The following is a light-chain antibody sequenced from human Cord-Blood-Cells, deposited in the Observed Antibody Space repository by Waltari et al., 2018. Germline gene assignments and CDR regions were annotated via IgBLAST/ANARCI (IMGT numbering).Light chain of an antibody. CDR2: EVS. V-gene: IGLV2-8*01. CDR3: SSYAGSNNYV. J-gene: IGLJ1*01. CDR1: RSDVGGYNY. Sequence: QSALTQPPSASGSPGPSVTISCTGTRSDVGGYNYVSWYQQHPGKAPKLMIYEVSKRPAGVPDRFSDSKSGNTASLTVSGLQAEDEADYYCSSYAGSNNYVFGTGTKVTVL.